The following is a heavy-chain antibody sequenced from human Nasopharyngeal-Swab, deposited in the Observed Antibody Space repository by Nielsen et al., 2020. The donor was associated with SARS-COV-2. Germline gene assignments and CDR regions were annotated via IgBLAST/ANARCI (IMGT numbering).Heavy chain of an antibody. D-gene: IGHD3-22*01. V-gene: IGHV3-53*01. J-gene: IGHJ4*02. CDR3: AREGTTYYYDSSGYYSEYYFDY. Sequence: WIRQPPGKGLEWVSVIYSGGGTYYADSVKGRFTISRDNSKNTLYLQMNSLRAEDTAVYYCAREGTTYYYDSSGYYSEYYFDYWGQGTLVTVSS. CDR2: IYSGGGT.